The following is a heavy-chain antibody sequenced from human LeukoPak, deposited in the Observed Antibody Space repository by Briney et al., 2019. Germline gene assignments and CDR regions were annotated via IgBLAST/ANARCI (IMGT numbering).Heavy chain of an antibody. V-gene: IGHV3-21*01. Sequence: GGSLRLSCATSGFTFTSYSFNWVRQAPGKGLEWVSSIGISSSHTFYADSVKGRFTISRDNAENSVYLQMNSLRAEDTAVYYCAKDLTTVATPYYYYYMDVWGKGTTVTVSS. D-gene: IGHD4-23*01. CDR2: IGISSSHT. CDR3: AKDLTTVATPYYYYYMDV. CDR1: GFTFTSYS. J-gene: IGHJ6*03.